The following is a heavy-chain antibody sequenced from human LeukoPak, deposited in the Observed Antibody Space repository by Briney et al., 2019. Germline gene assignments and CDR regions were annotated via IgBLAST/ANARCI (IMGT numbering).Heavy chain of an antibody. J-gene: IGHJ4*02. CDR1: GFTVSSNY. CDR3: AKRSSTSSGYFDF. CDR2: VTGSGAST. D-gene: IGHD3-22*01. V-gene: IGHV3-23*01. Sequence: GGSLRLSCAASGFTVSSNYMSWVRQAPGKGLEWVSAVTGSGASTNYADSVKGRFTISRDNSKNTIYLQMNSLRAEDTALYYCAKRSSTSSGYFDFWGRGTLVTVSS.